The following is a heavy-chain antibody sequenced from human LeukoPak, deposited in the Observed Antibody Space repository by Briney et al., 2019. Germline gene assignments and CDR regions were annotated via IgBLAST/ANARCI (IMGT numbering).Heavy chain of an antibody. CDR3: ARAAVDTAMRYYYYYYMDV. D-gene: IGHD5-18*01. CDR2: IYYSGST. V-gene: IGHV4-59*01. CDR1: GGSISSYY. Sequence: SETLSLTCTVSGGSISSYYWSWIRQPPGKGLEWIGYIYYSGSTNYNPSLKSRVTISVDTSKNQFSLKLSSVTAADTAVYYCARAAVDTAMRYYYYYYMDVWGKGTTVTISS. J-gene: IGHJ6*03.